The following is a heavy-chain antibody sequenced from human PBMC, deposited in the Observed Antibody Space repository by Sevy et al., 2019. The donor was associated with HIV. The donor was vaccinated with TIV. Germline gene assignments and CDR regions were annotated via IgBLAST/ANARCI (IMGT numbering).Heavy chain of an antibody. D-gene: IGHD3-3*01. V-gene: IGHV3-15*01. J-gene: IGHJ3*02. CDR3: TTDLMLEWSHDAFDI. CDR2: IKSKTDGGTT. Sequence: GGSLRLSCAASGFTFSNAWMSWVRQAPGKGLEWVGRIKSKTDGGTTDYAAPVKGRFTISRDDSKNTLYLQMNSLKTEDTAVYYCTTDLMLEWSHDAFDIWGQGTMVTVSS. CDR1: GFTFSNAW.